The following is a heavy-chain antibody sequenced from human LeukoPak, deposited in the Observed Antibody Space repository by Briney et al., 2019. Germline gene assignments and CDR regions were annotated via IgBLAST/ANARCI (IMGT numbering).Heavy chain of an antibody. V-gene: IGHV3-30*18. Sequence: PGRSLRLSCAAYGFTFSSYGMHWVRQAPGKGLEWVAVISYDGSNKYYADSVKGRFTTSRDNSKNTLYLQMNSLRAEDTAVYYCAKTMDSSGWYGHDYYYGMDVWGQGTTVTVSS. J-gene: IGHJ6*02. D-gene: IGHD6-19*01. CDR2: ISYDGSNK. CDR1: GFTFSSYG. CDR3: AKTMDSSGWYGHDYYYGMDV.